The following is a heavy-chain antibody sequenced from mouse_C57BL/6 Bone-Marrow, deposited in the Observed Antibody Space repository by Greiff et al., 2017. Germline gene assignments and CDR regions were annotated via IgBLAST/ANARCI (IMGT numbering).Heavy chain of an antibody. V-gene: IGHV7-1*01. CDR2: SRNKANDYTT. CDR3: ARDPTCPFAY. CDR1: GFTFSDFY. Sequence: EVKLVESGGGLVQSGRSLRLSCATSGFTFSDFYMEWVRQAPGKGLEWIAASRNKANDYTTEYSASVKGRFIVSRDTSHSILYLQMNALRAEDTAIYYCARDPTCPFAYWGQGTLVTVSA. J-gene: IGHJ3*01.